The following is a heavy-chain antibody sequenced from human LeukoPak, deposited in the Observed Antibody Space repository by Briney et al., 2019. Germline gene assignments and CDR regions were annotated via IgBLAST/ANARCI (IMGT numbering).Heavy chain of an antibody. CDR3: ARDPIEEYYDFWSGYYEYVNWFDP. D-gene: IGHD3-3*01. CDR1: GFTFSSYW. V-gene: IGHV3-21*01. J-gene: IGHJ5*02. Sequence: KAGGSLRLSCAASGFTFSSYWMNWVRQAPGKGLEWVSSISSSSSYIYYADSVKGRFTISRDNAKNSLYLQMNSLRAEDTAVYYCARDPIEEYYDFWSGYYEYVNWFDPWGQGTLVTVSS. CDR2: ISSSSSYI.